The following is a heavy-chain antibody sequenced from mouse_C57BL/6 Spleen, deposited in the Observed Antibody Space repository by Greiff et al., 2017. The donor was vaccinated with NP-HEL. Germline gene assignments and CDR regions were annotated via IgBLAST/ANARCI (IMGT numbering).Heavy chain of an antibody. V-gene: IGHV5-12*01. CDR1: GFTFSDYY. D-gene: IGHD2-3*01. J-gene: IGHJ4*01. CDR3: ARGDGYYEAMDY. Sequence: DVMLVESGGGLVQPGGSLKLSCAASGFTFSDYYMYWVRQTPEKRLEWVAYISNGGGSTYYPDTVKGRFTISRDNAKNTLYLQMSRLKSEDTAMYYCARGDGYYEAMDYWGQGTSVTVSS. CDR2: ISNGGGST.